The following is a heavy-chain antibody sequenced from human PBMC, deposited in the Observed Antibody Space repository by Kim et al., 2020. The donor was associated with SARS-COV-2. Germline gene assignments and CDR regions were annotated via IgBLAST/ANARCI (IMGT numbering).Heavy chain of an antibody. V-gene: IGHV3-33*01. CDR1: GFTFSSYA. CDR2: IWYDGSNK. J-gene: IGHJ2*01. Sequence: GGSLRLSCAASGFTFSSYAMHWVRQAPGKGLEWVAVIWYDGSNKYYADSVKGRFTISRDNSKNTLYLQMNSLRAEDTAVYYCARELPRGWYFDLWGRGTLVTVSS. CDR3: ARELPRGWYFDL. D-gene: IGHD3-10*01.